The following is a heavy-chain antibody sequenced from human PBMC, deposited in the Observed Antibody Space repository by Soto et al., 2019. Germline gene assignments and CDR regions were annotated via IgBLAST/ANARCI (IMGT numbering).Heavy chain of an antibody. V-gene: IGHV1-69*13. CDR3: ARAVRRTAMVTYAFDI. CDR2: IIPIFGTA. Sequence: SVKVSCKASGGTFSSYAISWVRQAPGQGLEWMGGIIPIFGTANYAQKFQGRVTITADESTSTAYMELSSLRSEDTAVCYCARAVRRTAMVTYAFDIWGQGTMVTV. D-gene: IGHD5-18*01. J-gene: IGHJ3*02. CDR1: GGTFSSYA.